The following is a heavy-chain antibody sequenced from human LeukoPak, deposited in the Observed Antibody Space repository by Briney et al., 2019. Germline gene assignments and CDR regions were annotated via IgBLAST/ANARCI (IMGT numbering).Heavy chain of an antibody. CDR1: GHSISSGYY. V-gene: IGHV4-38-2*02. CDR3: ARSTYYDFWSGYYNEAPFDY. CDR2: IYHSGST. Sequence: KSSETLSLTCTVPGHSISSGYYWGWIRQPPGKGLEWIGSIYHSGSTYYNPSLKSRVTISVDTSKNQFSLNLSSVTAADTAVYYCARSTYYDFWSGYYNEAPFDYWGQGTLVTVSS. J-gene: IGHJ4*02. D-gene: IGHD3-3*01.